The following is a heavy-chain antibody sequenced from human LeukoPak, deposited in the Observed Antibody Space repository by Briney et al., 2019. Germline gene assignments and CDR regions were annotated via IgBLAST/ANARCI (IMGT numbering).Heavy chain of an antibody. J-gene: IGHJ3*02. CDR1: GGSFSGYY. CDR2: INHSGST. Sequence: PSETLSLTCAVYGGSFSGYYWSWIRQPPGKGLEWIGEINHSGSTNYNPSLKSRVTISVDKSKNQFSLKLSSVTAADTAVYYCARDEQGAFDIWGQGTMVTVSS. CDR3: ARDEQGAFDI. V-gene: IGHV4-34*01.